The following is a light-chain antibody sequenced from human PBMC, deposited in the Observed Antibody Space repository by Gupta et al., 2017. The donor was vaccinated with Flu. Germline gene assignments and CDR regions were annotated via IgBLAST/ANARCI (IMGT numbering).Light chain of an antibody. CDR3: QQASSFPLT. CDR2: DAT. Sequence: DIQMTQSPSSVSASVGDRVTITCRASEGIASWLAWYQQKPGKAPKLLIYDATNLETGVPSRFSGSGSGADFTLTISSLQPEDFATYYCQQASSFPLTFGGGTKVEIK. V-gene: IGKV1-12*01. J-gene: IGKJ4*01. CDR1: EGIASW.